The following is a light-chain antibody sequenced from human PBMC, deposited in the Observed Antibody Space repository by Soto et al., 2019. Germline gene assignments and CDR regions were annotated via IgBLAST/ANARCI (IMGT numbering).Light chain of an antibody. CDR3: QQYNNWAKT. CDR2: DAS. Sequence: EIVMTQSPATLSVSPGERATLSCRASQSVSSNLAWYQQKPGQAPRLLIYDASTSVTGIPASFSGSGSGTEFTLTISSLQSEDFAVYYCQQYNNWAKTFGPGTTVEIK. CDR1: QSVSSN. V-gene: IGKV3-15*01. J-gene: IGKJ1*01.